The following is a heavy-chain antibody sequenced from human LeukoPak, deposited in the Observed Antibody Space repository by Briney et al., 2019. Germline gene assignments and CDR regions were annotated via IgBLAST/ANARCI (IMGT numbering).Heavy chain of an antibody. CDR3: AKHTFARPFDY. CDR1: GGSISSYY. J-gene: IGHJ4*02. CDR2: IYHTGDT. V-gene: IGHV4-59*08. D-gene: IGHD6-6*01. Sequence: SETLSLTCTVFGGSISSYYWSWIRQPPGKGLEWIGYIYHTGDTNSNPSLKSRVTISLDTSKNQFSLRLSSVTAADTAVYYCAKHTFARPFDYWGQGTLVTVSS.